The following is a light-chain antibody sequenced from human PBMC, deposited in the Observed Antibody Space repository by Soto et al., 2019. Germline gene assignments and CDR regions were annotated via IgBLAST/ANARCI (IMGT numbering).Light chain of an antibody. J-gene: IGLJ2*01. Sequence: QSVLTQTPSVSGTPGQRVTISCSGSSANIGSNIVNWYQQLPGTAPKLLIYNNNQRPSRVPDRFSDYKSGTSASLAISGLQSEDEADYFCAAWDDSLNEVVFGGGTKVTVL. CDR2: NNN. V-gene: IGLV1-44*01. CDR3: AAWDDSLNEVV. CDR1: SANIGSNI.